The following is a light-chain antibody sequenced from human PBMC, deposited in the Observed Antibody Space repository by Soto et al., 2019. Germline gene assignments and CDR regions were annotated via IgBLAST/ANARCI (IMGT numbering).Light chain of an antibody. CDR1: SSDVGGYNY. CDR2: DVS. V-gene: IGLV2-11*01. Sequence: QSALTQPRSVSGSPGQSVTISCTGTSSDVGGYNYVSWYQQHPGKAPKLMIYDVSKRPSGVPDRFSGSKSGNTASLTISGLQAEDEADYYCCSYAGSYGYVFGTGTQLTVL. CDR3: CSYAGSYGYV. J-gene: IGLJ1*01.